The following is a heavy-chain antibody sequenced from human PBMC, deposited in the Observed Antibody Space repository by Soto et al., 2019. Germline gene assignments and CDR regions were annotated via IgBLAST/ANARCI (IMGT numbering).Heavy chain of an antibody. CDR3: AKDPDPTFGGDH. V-gene: IGHV3-23*01. J-gene: IGHJ4*02. CDR1: GFTFSSYA. Sequence: PRLSCAASGFTFSSYAMSWVRQAPGKGLEWVSAISGSGGSTYYADSVKGRFTISRDNSKNTLYLQMNSLRAEDTAVYYCAKDPDPTFGGDHWGQGTLVTVSS. CDR2: ISGSGGST. D-gene: IGHD3-16*01.